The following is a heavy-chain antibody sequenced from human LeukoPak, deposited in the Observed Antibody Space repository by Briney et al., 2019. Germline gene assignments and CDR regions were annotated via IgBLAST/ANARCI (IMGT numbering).Heavy chain of an antibody. CDR2: INHSGST. CDR1: GGSFSGYY. Sequence: PSETLSLTCAVYGGSFSGYYWSWIRQPPGKGLEWIGEINHSGSTNYNPSLKCRVTISVDTSKNQFSLKLSSMTAADTAVYYCASRPFDYWGQGTLVTVSS. V-gene: IGHV4-34*01. J-gene: IGHJ4*02. CDR3: ASRPFDY.